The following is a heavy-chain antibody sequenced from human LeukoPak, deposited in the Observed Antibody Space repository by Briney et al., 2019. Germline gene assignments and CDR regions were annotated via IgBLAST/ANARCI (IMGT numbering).Heavy chain of an antibody. D-gene: IGHD2-15*01. CDR3: AGILGYCSGGSCPIKVY. CDR1: GFTFSSYV. Sequence: QPGGSLRLSXAASGFTFSSYVVSWVCQAPGKGLEWVSAISGSGSSTYYADSVKGRFTISRDNSKNTLYLQMNSLRAEDTAVYYCAGILGYCSGGSCPIKVYWGQATLVGVSS. CDR2: ISGSGSST. V-gene: IGHV3-23*01. J-gene: IGHJ4*02.